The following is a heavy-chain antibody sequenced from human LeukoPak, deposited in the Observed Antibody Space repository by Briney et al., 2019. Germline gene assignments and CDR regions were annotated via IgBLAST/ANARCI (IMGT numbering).Heavy chain of an antibody. D-gene: IGHD3-10*01. J-gene: IGHJ5*02. V-gene: IGHV3-23*01. CDR1: GFTFSTYG. CDR2: VSSTGSGT. CDR3: AKDGPLLWFGPTDA. Sequence: GGSLRLSCVASGFTFSTYGMSWVRQAPGKGLEWVAAVSSTGSGTYYPDSLKGRFIISRDNSQNTVFLQMNSLRPEDTAFYFCAKDGPLLWFGPTDAWGQGILVTVPS.